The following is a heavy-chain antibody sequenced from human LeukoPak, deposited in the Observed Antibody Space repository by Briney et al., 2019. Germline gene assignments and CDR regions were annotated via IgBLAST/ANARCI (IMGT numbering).Heavy chain of an antibody. D-gene: IGHD2-15*01. CDR1: GFTFSSYS. CDR2: ISGSSSTI. CDR3: ARESLGYCSGSTCYYFYMDF. V-gene: IGHV3-48*04. J-gene: IGHJ6*03. Sequence: GGSLRLSYAASGFTFSSYSMNWVRQAPGKGLEWLSYISGSSSTIYDADSVKGRFTISRDNAKNSLYLQMNSLRAEDTAVYYCARESLGYCSGSTCYYFYMDFWGKGTTVTVSS.